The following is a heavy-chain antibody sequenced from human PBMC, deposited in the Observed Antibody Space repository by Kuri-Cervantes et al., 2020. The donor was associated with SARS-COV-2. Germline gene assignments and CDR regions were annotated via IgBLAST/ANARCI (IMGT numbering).Heavy chain of an antibody. CDR3: VRRKAAAGIVAPD. D-gene: IGHD6-13*01. V-gene: IGHV3-19*01. J-gene: IGHJ4*02. Sequence: GGSLRLSCAASGFTFSNSDLNWVRQAPGKGLEWVSGVSWNGSRTHYADSVKGRFIISRDNSRNFLYQQMNSLRPEDMAVYYCVRRKAAAGIVAPDWGQGTLVTVSS. CDR2: VSWNGSRT. CDR1: GFTFSNSD.